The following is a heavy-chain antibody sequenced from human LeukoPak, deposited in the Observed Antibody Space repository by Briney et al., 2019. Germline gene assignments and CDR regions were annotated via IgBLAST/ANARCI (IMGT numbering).Heavy chain of an antibody. Sequence: ASVKVSCKASGYTFTSYHINWVRQATGQGLEWVGWMNPNNSDIGYAQRFQGRVTMTRNTSIGTAYMELSSLRSEDTAIYYCVRVPPGTTIYAYWGQGTLVTVSS. D-gene: IGHD1-14*01. CDR1: GYTFTSYH. J-gene: IGHJ4*02. CDR2: MNPNNSDI. V-gene: IGHV1-8*01. CDR3: VRVPPGTTIYAY.